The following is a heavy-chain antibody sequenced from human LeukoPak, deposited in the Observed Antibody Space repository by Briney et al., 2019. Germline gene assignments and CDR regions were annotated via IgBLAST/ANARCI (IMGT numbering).Heavy chain of an antibody. V-gene: IGHV3-21*01. CDR3: AREVFSGSWPTFDY. CDR2: ISSSSTYI. D-gene: IGHD6-13*01. J-gene: IGHJ4*02. CDR1: GFTFSSYA. Sequence: GGSLRLSCAASGFTFSSYAMSWVRQAPGKGLEWVSSISSSSTYIYYADSVKGRFTISRDNAKNSLYLQMNSLRAEDTAVYYCAREVFSGSWPTFDYWGQGTLVTVSS.